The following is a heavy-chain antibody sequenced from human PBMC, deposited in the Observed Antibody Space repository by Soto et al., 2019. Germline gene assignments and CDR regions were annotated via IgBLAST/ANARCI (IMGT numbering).Heavy chain of an antibody. V-gene: IGHV3-23*01. J-gene: IGHJ6*04. CDR3: ARLLNDIVVVPAAIFYYYAMDV. CDR2: VSGDGGRT. CDR1: RFTFSSYG. D-gene: IGHD2-2*01. Sequence: GGSLRLSCAASRFTFSSYGLSWVRQAPGKGLEWVSTVSGDGGRTYYADSVKGRFTISRDNSKNTLYLQMNSLRAGDTAVYYCARLLNDIVVVPAAIFYYYAMDVWGTGTPVTVSS.